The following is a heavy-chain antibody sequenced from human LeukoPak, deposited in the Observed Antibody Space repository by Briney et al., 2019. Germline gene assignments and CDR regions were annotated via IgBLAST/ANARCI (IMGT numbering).Heavy chain of an antibody. Sequence: GGSLRLSCAASGFTFSSYWMHWVRQAPGKGLVWVSRINSDGSSTSYADSVEGRFTISRDNAKNTLYLQMNSLRAEDTAVYYCAREDAYYDILTGYYRDYYYGMDVWGQGTTVTVSS. V-gene: IGHV3-74*01. J-gene: IGHJ6*02. CDR1: GFTFSSYW. D-gene: IGHD3-9*01. CDR2: INSDGSST. CDR3: AREDAYYDILTGYYRDYYYGMDV.